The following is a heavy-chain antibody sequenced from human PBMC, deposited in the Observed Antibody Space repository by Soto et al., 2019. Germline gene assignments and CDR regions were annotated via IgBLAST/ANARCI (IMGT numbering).Heavy chain of an antibody. J-gene: IGHJ4*02. CDR1: GGSISSGDYY. CDR3: AIYEPDGGTLGY. V-gene: IGHV4-30-4*01. D-gene: IGHD2-15*01. Sequence: QVQLQESGPGLVKPSQTLSLTCTVSGGSISSGDYYWSWIRQPPGKVLEWIGYIYYSGSTYYNPSLKSRVTISVDTSKNQFSLKLSSVTAADTAVYYWAIYEPDGGTLGYWGQGTLVTVSS. CDR2: IYYSGST.